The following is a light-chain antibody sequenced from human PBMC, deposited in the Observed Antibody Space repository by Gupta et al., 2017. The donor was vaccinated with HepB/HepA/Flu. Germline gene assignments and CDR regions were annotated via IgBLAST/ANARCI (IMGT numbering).Light chain of an antibody. Sequence: QSALTQPPSASGSPGQSVTISCTGTSSDIGGYNYVSWYQQHPGKAPKLMIYEVTKRSSGVPDRFSGSKSGNTASLTVSGLQADDEADYYCSSYAGSSNWVFGGGTKLTVL. V-gene: IGLV2-8*01. CDR2: EVT. J-gene: IGLJ3*02. CDR1: SSDIGGYNY. CDR3: SSYAGSSNWV.